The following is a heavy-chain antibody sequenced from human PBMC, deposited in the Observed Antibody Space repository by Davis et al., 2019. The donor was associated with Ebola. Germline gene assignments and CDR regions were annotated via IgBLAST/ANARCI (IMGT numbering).Heavy chain of an antibody. J-gene: IGHJ6*02. CDR3: ARLGLGTYDYYYGMDV. D-gene: IGHD6-13*01. V-gene: IGHV5-51*01. CDR2: IYPGDSDT. CDR1: GYSFTSYW. Sequence: GESLKISCQGSGYSFTSYWIGWVRQMPGKGLEWMGIIYPGDSDTRYSPSFQGQVTISADKSISTAYLQWSSLKASDTAMYYCARLGLGTYDYYYGMDVWGQGTTVTVPS.